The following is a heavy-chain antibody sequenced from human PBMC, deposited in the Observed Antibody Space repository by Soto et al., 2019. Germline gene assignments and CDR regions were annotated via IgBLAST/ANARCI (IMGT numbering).Heavy chain of an antibody. CDR2: IYWDGDK. J-gene: IGHJ5*02. V-gene: IGHV2-5*02. D-gene: IGHD3-3*01. CDR3: AHRATMTIFGLIIDNGIWFDP. CDR1: GFSLSTSGAA. Sequence: QINLIESGPTLVKPTQPLTLTCTFSGFSLSTSGAAVGWVRQPPGRAPEWLALIYWDGDKRYNASLGNRLTITKDTSMNQVVLTLTNVDPADTASYYCAHRATMTIFGLIIDNGIWFDPWGQGTRVIVSS.